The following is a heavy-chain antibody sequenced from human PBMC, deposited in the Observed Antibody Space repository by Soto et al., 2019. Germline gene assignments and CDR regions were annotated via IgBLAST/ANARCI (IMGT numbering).Heavy chain of an antibody. D-gene: IGHD2-2*01. CDR2: IDWNSGSM. Sequence: EVQLVESGGGLVQPGRSLRLSCTASGFTFDDYAMHWVRQVPGKGLEWVSGIDWNSGSMDYADSVKGRFTISRDNADKCLYLRLSTPRPEDTALYYCVKGRGAYQELFGLDVWGQGTTVTVSS. J-gene: IGHJ6*02. CDR3: VKGRGAYQELFGLDV. V-gene: IGHV3-9*01. CDR1: GFTFDDYA.